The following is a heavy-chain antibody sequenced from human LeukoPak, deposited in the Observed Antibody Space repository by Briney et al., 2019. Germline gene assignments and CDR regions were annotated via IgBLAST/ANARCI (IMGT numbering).Heavy chain of an antibody. J-gene: IGHJ5*02. Sequence: GGSLRLSCAASGFTFSDYYMSWVRQAPGKGLEWVSYISRSGDIIYYADSVKGRFTISRDNAKNSLYLQMNSLRAEDTAVYYCASFQGYIVGAKDWFDPWGQGTLVTVSS. D-gene: IGHD1-26*01. V-gene: IGHV3-11*01. CDR1: GFTFSDYY. CDR2: ISRSGDII. CDR3: ASFQGYIVGAKDWFDP.